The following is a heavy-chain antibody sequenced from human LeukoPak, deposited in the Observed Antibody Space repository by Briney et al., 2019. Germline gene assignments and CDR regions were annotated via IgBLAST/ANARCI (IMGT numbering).Heavy chain of an antibody. CDR3: AKGGREALWFGINWFDP. Sequence: PGGSLRLSRAASGFTFSSYAMSWVRQAPGKGLEWVSAISGSGGSTYYADSVKGRFTISRDNSKNTLYLQMNSLRAEDTAVYYCAKGGREALWFGINWFDPWGQETLVTVSS. V-gene: IGHV3-23*01. D-gene: IGHD3-10*01. CDR2: ISGSGGST. J-gene: IGHJ5*02. CDR1: GFTFSSYA.